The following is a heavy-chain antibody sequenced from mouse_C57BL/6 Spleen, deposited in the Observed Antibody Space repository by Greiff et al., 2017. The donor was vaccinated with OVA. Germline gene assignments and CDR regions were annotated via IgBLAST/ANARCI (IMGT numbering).Heavy chain of an antibody. CDR2: INPNNGGT. V-gene: IGHV1-26*01. Sequence: EVQLQQSGPELVKPGASVKISCKASGYTFTDYYMNWVKQSHGKSLEWIGDINPNNGGTSYNQKLKGKATLTVDKSSSTAYMELRSLTSEDSAVYYCARWEVTTFYYYAMDYWGQGTSVTVSS. CDR1: GYTFTDYY. CDR3: ARWEVTTFYYYAMDY. J-gene: IGHJ4*01. D-gene: IGHD2-2*01.